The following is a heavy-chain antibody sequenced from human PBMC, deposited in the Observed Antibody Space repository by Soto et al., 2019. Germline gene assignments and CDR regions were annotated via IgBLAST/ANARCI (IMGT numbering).Heavy chain of an antibody. Sequence: QVQLVQSEAEEKKPGASVKVSCKASGYTFTSYAMHWVRQAPGQRLEWMGWINAGNGNTKYSQKFQGRVTITRDTFGGTGLIEPGQLGIEGQDLVFCSGGGGPFDLWGQGTPVTVPS. CDR3: SGGGGPFDL. CDR1: GYTFTSYA. D-gene: IGHD2-15*01. J-gene: IGHJ4*01. V-gene: IGHV1-3*05. CDR2: INAGNGNT.